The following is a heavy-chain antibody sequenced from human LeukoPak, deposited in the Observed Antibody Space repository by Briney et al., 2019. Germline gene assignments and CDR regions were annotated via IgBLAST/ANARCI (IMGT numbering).Heavy chain of an antibody. V-gene: IGHV4-34*01. CDR2: INHSGST. CDR3: ARGRVGYYYYYMDV. CDR1: GGSFSGYY. J-gene: IGHJ6*03. Sequence: SETLSLTYAVYGGSFSGYYWSWIRQPPGKGLEWIGEINHSGSTNYNPSLKSRVTISVDTSKNQFSLKLSSVTAADTAVYYCARGRVGYYYYYMDVWGKGTTVTVSS.